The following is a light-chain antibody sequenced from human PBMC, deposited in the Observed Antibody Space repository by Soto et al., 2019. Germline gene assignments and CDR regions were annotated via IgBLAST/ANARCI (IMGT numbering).Light chain of an antibody. CDR3: QQYNSYSWT. Sequence: DIQMTQSPSSLSASVGDRVTITCQASQDIRKYLNWYQQKPGKAPKLLIYDASNLETGVPSRFSGSGSGTDFTFTINSLQPEDIATYYCQQYNSYSWTFGQGTKVDI. CDR2: DAS. J-gene: IGKJ1*01. V-gene: IGKV1-33*01. CDR1: QDIRKY.